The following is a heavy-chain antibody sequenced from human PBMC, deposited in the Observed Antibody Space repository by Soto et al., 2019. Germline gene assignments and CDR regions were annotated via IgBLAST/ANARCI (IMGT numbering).Heavy chain of an antibody. Sequence: SETLCITCTFTVGSMTSGDQSWTWIRHRPGEGLEWFGYINHRGSLYYNPSLKSRVSMSVDTSKNQFSLNLSSVTAADTAVYYCARELPQPQGRNMDVWGQGTTVTVSS. D-gene: IGHD3-10*01. V-gene: IGHV4-31*03. CDR3: ARELPQPQGRNMDV. CDR2: INHRGSL. J-gene: IGHJ6*01. CDR1: VGSMTSGDQS.